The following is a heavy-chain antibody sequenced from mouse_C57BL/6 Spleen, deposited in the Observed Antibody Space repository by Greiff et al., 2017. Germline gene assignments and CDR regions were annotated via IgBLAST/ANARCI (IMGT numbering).Heavy chain of an antibody. J-gene: IGHJ2*01. D-gene: IGHD1-1*01. Sequence: EVKLQESGPGLVKPSQSLSLTCSVTGYSITSGYYWNWIRQFPGNKLEWMGYISYDGSNNYNPSLKNRISITRDTSKNQFFLKLNSVTTENTATYYCASYYSSSYCDYWGQGTTLTVSS. CDR3: ASYYSSSYCDY. CDR1: GYSITSGYY. V-gene: IGHV3-6*01. CDR2: ISYDGSN.